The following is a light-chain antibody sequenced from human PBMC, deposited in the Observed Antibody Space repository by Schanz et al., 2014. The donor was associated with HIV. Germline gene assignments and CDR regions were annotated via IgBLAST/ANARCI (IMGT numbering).Light chain of an antibody. V-gene: IGLV1-51*01. CDR1: SSNFRSNA. CDR3: GTWDSSQSAVV. J-gene: IGLJ2*01. Sequence: QSVLTQPPSASGTPGQRVTISCSGSSSNFRSNAVNWYQQLPGTAPKLLIYDNTKRPSGIPDRFSGSKSGTSATLGITGLQTGDEADYYCGTWDSSQSAVVFGGGTKLTVL. CDR2: DNT.